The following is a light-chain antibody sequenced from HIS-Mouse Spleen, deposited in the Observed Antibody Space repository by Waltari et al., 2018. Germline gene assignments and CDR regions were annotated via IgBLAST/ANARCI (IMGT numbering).Light chain of an antibody. J-gene: IGKJ2*01. V-gene: IGKV3-20*01. Sequence: EIVLTQSPGTLSLSPGERATLSRRASQSVSSSYLAWYQQKPGQAPRLLIYGASSRATGIPDRFSGSGSGTDFTLTISRLEPEDFAVYYCQKYGSSPMYTFGQGTKLEIK. CDR3: QKYGSSPMYT. CDR1: QSVSSSY. CDR2: GAS.